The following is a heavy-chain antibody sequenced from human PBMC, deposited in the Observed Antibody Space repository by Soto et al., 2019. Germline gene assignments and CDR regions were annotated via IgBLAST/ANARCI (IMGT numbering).Heavy chain of an antibody. J-gene: IGHJ4*02. V-gene: IGHV3-74*01. D-gene: IGHD2-2*01. CDR2: IDSDGSST. CDR3: ARVTGYCSSISCPFDY. CDR1: GFTFSTYW. Sequence: EVQLVESGGGLVQPGGALRLSCAASGFTFSTYWMHWVRQAPGKGRVWVSRIDSDGSSTRYADAVKGRFTISRDKAKNTLNLQMNSLRAEDTAVYYCARVTGYCSSISCPFDYWGQGTLVTVSS.